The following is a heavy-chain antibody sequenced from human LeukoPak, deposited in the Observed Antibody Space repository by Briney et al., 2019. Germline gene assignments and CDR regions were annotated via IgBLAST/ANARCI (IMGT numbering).Heavy chain of an antibody. Sequence: GGSLRLSCAASGFAYSSYAMSWVRQAPGKGLEWVSAIIGSGSSTYYADSVKGRFTISRDNSKNTLFLQMNSLRAEDTAVYYCAKDRAQQLVLDFWGQGTLVTVSS. CDR1: GFAYSSYA. CDR3: AKDRAQQLVLDF. J-gene: IGHJ4*02. D-gene: IGHD6-13*01. V-gene: IGHV3-23*01. CDR2: IIGSGSST.